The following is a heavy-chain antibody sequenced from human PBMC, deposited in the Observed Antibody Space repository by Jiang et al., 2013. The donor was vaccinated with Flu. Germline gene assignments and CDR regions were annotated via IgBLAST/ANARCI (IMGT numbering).Heavy chain of an antibody. CDR1: DYSSTMYG. J-gene: IGHJ5*02. CDR3: ARALQYELHP. D-gene: IGHD5-24*01. V-gene: IGHV1-18*01. Sequence: SGAEVKVSCKASDYSSTMYGISWVRQAPGQGLEWMGYISVYNGDTNYAQKFQGRVTMTTDTSINTAYMELTRLTSDDTAVYFCARALQYELHPWGQGTLVTVSA. CDR2: ISVYNGDT.